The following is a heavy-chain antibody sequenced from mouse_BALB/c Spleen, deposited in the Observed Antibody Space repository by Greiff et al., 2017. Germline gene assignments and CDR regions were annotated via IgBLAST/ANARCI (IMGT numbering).Heavy chain of an antibody. D-gene: IGHD2-4*01. CDR1: GFSLTSYG. Sequence: QVQLQQSGPGLVQPSQSLSITCTVSGFSLTSYGVHWVRQSPGKGLEWLGVIWSGGSTDYNAAFISRLSISKDNSKSQVFFKMNSLQANDTAIYYCARSGMITTRGRYYYAMDYWGQGTSVTVSS. CDR3: ARSGMITTRGRYYYAMDY. J-gene: IGHJ4*01. V-gene: IGHV2-2*02. CDR2: IWSGGST.